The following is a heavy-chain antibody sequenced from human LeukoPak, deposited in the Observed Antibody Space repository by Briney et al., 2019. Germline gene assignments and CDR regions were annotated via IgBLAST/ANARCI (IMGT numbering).Heavy chain of an antibody. CDR2: ISFDGSDA. CDR1: GFTFSGFW. Sequence: GGSLRLSCAASGFTFSGFWMHWVRQAPGKGLVWVSCISFDGSDATYADSVKGRFTISRDNAKNTLHLQMDSLTVEDTAVYYCAKAHYEVDAFDIWGQGTMVTVSS. J-gene: IGHJ3*02. CDR3: AKAHYEVDAFDI. D-gene: IGHD3-22*01. V-gene: IGHV3-74*01.